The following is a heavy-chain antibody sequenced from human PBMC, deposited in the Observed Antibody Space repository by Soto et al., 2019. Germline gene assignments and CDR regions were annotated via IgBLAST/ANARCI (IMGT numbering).Heavy chain of an antibody. D-gene: IGHD6-13*01. V-gene: IGHV3-9*01. CDR1: GFTFDDYA. J-gene: IGHJ1*01. CDR3: VKDESINWYSGHFRH. Sequence: PGGSLRLSCAASGFTFDDYAMHWVRQVPGKGLEWVSGINWNSGSIGYGDPVKGRFAISRDNAKNSLHLQMNSLSAEDTAFYYCVKDESINWYSGHFRHWGQGTLVTVS. CDR2: INWNSGSI.